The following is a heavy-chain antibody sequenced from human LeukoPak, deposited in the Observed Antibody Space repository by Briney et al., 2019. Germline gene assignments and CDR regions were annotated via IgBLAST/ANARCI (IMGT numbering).Heavy chain of an antibody. V-gene: IGHV1-2*02. Sequence: ASVKVSCKASGYTFTGYYMHWVRQAPGQGLEWMGWINPNSGGTNYAQNFQGRVTMTRDTSISTAYMELSGLRSDDTAVYCCARDKSWDYWGQGTLVTVSS. CDR2: INPNSGGT. CDR3: ARDKSWDY. CDR1: GYTFTGYY. J-gene: IGHJ4*02.